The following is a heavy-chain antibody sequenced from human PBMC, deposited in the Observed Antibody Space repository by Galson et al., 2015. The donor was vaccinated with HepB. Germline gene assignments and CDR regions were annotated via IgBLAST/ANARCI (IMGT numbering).Heavy chain of an antibody. CDR1: GFTFSSYG. D-gene: IGHD3-22*01. CDR3: WCGPRGSGYQRDAFDI. CDR2: ISYDGSNK. J-gene: IGHJ3*02. V-gene: IGHV3-30*03. Sequence: SLRLSCAASGFTFSSYGMHWVRQAPGKGLEWVAVISYDGSNKYYADSVKGRFTISRDNSKNTLYLQMNSLRAEDTAVYYCWCGPRGSGYQRDAFDIWGQGTMVTVSS.